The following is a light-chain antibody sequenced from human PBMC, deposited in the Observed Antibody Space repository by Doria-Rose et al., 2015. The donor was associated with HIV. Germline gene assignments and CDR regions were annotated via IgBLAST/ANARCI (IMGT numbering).Light chain of an antibody. J-gene: IGKJ1*01. Sequence: IQPPSSLSASIGDRVTITCRASQTVSTYLNWFQQEPGKAPKLLIYAASRLQSGVPSRFSGSGSGTDFTLTISGLQPGDFATYYCQQTYSSPKWTVGQG. CDR2: AAS. V-gene: IGKV1-39*01. CDR1: QTVSTY. CDR3: QQTYSSPKWT.